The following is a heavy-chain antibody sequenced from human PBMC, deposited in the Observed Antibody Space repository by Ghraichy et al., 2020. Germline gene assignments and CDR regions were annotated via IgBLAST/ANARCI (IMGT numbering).Heavy chain of an antibody. CDR3: ARETITTDKVGATGWEAWFEP. D-gene: IGHD1-26*01. Sequence: LRLSCTVSGDSINSGSHYWNCIRPPAGKRLEWIVRIYTSGTTIYNSSFKSRFTMSVDTSKNQFSLNLNSVTAADSAVYYCARETITTDKVGATGWEAWFEPSRQRTPVT. CDR1: GDSINSGSHY. CDR2: IYTSGTT. J-gene: IGHJ5*02. V-gene: IGHV4-61*02.